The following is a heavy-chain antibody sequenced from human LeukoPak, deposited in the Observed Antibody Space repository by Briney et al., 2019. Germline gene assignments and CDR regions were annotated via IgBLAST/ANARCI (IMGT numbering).Heavy chain of an antibody. CDR2: ISGSGGST. CDR1: GFTFSSYA. V-gene: IGHV3-23*01. Sequence: GGSLRLSCAASGFTFSSYAMSWVRQAPGKGLEWVSVISGSGGSTYYADSVKGRFTISRDNSKNTLYLQMNSLRAEDTAVYYCANSQRSSWKYYFDYWGQGTLVTVSS. J-gene: IGHJ4*02. CDR3: ANSQRSSWKYYFDY. D-gene: IGHD6-13*01.